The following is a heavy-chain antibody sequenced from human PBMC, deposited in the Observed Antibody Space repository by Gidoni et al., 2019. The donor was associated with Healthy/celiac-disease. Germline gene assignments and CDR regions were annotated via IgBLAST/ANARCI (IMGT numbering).Heavy chain of an antibody. D-gene: IGHD6-19*01. CDR3: ARDLGVAGNFDY. Sequence: QVQLVESGGGVVQPGRSLRLSCAASGFTFSSYGMHWVRQAPGKGLEWVAVIWYDGSNKYYADSVKGRFTISRDNSKNTLYLQMNSLRAEDTAVYYCARDLGVAGNFDYWGQGTLVTVSS. CDR1: GFTFSSYG. CDR2: IWYDGSNK. V-gene: IGHV3-33*01. J-gene: IGHJ4*02.